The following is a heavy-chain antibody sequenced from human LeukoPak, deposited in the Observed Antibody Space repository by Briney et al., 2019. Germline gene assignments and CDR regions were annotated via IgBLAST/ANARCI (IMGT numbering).Heavy chain of an antibody. D-gene: IGHD5-12*01. Sequence: PGGPLRLSCAASGFTFSSYAMSWVRQAPGKGLEWVSGVSGSGSSTYYADSVKGRFTISRDNSKNTLYLQMNSLRAEDTAVYYCAKDLDIVATIIGNWGQGTLVTVSS. J-gene: IGHJ4*02. CDR3: AKDLDIVATIIGN. CDR1: GFTFSSYA. V-gene: IGHV3-23*01. CDR2: VSGSGSST.